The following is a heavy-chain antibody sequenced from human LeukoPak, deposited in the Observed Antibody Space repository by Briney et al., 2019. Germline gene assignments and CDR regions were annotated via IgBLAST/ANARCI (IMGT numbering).Heavy chain of an antibody. D-gene: IGHD6-13*01. J-gene: IGHJ6*02. V-gene: IGHV3-30*18. CDR3: AKQDRDSSSWYRGFYYFGTDV. Sequence: QAGGSLRLSCTASGFTFVNYGMHWVRQAPGKGLEWVAVTSYDGSDKYYADSVKGRFTISRDNSKNTLYLQMNSLRTEDTAVYYCAKQDRDSSSWYRGFYYFGTDVWGLGTTVTVSS. CDR1: GFTFVNYG. CDR2: TSYDGSDK.